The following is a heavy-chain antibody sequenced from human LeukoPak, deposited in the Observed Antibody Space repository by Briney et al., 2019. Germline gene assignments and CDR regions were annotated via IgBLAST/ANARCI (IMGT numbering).Heavy chain of an antibody. J-gene: IGHJ3*02. CDR3: ARGRVVVVAATLGAFDI. CDR2: VYYSGST. D-gene: IGHD2-15*01. Sequence: PSQTLSLTCTVSGGSISSGDYYWSWIRQPPGKGLEWIGYVYYSGSTYYNPSLKSRVTISVDTSKNQFSLKLSSVTAADTAVYYCARGRVVVVAATLGAFDIWGQGTMVTVS. CDR1: GGSISSGDYY. V-gene: IGHV4-30-4*08.